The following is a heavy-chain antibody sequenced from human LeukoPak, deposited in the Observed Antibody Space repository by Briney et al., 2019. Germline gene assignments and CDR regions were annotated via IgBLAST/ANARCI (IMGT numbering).Heavy chain of an antibody. D-gene: IGHD1-26*01. V-gene: IGHV3-33*01. CDR2: IWYDGSNK. Sequence: QPGRSLRLSCAASGFTFSSYGMHWVRQAPGKGLEWVAVIWYDGSNKYYGDSVKGRFTISRDNSKNTMYLQMNSLRAEDTAVYYCARGYSGSFPNVYYFEYWGQGTLVTVSS. J-gene: IGHJ4*02. CDR1: GFTFSSYG. CDR3: ARGYSGSFPNVYYFEY.